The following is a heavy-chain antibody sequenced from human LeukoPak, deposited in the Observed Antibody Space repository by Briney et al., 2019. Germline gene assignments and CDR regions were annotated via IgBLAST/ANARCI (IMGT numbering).Heavy chain of an antibody. CDR3: ARDPSSGWYLKGWFDP. CDR2: ISSSSSFI. V-gene: IGHV3-21*01. CDR1: GFNFSSYS. Sequence: GGSLRLSCAGSGFNFSSYSMSWVRQAPWKGLEFVSSISSSSSFIYYADSVKGRFTISRDNAKNSLYLQMNSLRAEDTAVYYCARDPSSGWYLKGWFDPWGQGTLVTVSS. D-gene: IGHD6-19*01. J-gene: IGHJ5*02.